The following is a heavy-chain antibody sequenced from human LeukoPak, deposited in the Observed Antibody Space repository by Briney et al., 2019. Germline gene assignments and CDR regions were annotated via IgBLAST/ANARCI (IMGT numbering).Heavy chain of an antibody. Sequence: GGSLRLSCAASGFTFSSYGMSWVRQAPGKGLEWVSAISGSGGSTYYADSVKGRFTISRDNSKNTLYLQMNSLRAEDTAVYYCAKDSRTTYDSSWLYYFDSWGQGTLVTVSS. V-gene: IGHV3-23*01. J-gene: IGHJ4*02. D-gene: IGHD6-13*01. CDR2: ISGSGGST. CDR1: GFTFSSYG. CDR3: AKDSRTTYDSSWLYYFDS.